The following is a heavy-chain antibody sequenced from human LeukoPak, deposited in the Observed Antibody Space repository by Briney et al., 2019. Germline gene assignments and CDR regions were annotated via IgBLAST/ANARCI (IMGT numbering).Heavy chain of an antibody. V-gene: IGHV3-33*01. D-gene: IGHD3-10*01. CDR1: GFTFSSYG. Sequence: GRSLRLSCAASGFTFSSYGMHWVRQAPGKGLVWVAVIWYDGSNKYYADSVKGRFTISRDNSKNTLYLQMNSLRAEDTAVYYCARDVLWFGEYYYYYGMDVWGQGTTVTVSS. CDR3: ARDVLWFGEYYYYYGMDV. J-gene: IGHJ6*02. CDR2: IWYDGSNK.